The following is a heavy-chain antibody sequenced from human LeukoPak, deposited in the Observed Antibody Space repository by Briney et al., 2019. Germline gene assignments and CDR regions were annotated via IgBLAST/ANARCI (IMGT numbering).Heavy chain of an antibody. D-gene: IGHD6-13*01. Sequence: GGSLRLSCAASGFTFSSYGMSWVRQAPGKGLEWVSAISGSGATTYYADSVKGRFTISRDNSKNTLYLQMNSLRAVDTAVYYCAKDRSQRLVLGGVGFDYWGQGTLVTVSS. CDR1: GFTFSSYG. CDR3: AKDRSQRLVLGGVGFDY. CDR2: ISGSGATT. J-gene: IGHJ4*02. V-gene: IGHV3-23*01.